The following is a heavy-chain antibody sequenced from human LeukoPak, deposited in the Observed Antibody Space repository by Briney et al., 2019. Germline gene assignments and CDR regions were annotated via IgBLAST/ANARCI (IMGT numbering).Heavy chain of an antibody. Sequence: GGSLRLSCAASGFTFSSYAMSWVRQAPGKGLEWVSAISGSGGSTYYADSVKGRFTISRDNSKNTLYLQMNSLRAEDTAVYYCANRGYCSGGSCYWYFQHWGQGTLVTVSS. V-gene: IGHV3-23*01. J-gene: IGHJ1*01. CDR2: ISGSGGST. CDR3: ANRGYCSGGSCYWYFQH. D-gene: IGHD2-15*01. CDR1: GFTFSSYA.